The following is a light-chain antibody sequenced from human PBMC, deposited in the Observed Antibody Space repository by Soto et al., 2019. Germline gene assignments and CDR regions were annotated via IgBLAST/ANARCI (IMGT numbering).Light chain of an antibody. CDR1: QDIGSH. V-gene: IGKV1D-16*01. CDR3: QQFRSFPIT. CDR2: FAS. Sequence: DIQMTQSPSSLDASVGGRGTITCRASQDIGSHLAWYQQKPEKAAKSLIYFASTLQSGVPSRFSASGSGTDFTLTISSLQPEDFATYYCQQFRSFPITVGQGTRLDIK. J-gene: IGKJ5*01.